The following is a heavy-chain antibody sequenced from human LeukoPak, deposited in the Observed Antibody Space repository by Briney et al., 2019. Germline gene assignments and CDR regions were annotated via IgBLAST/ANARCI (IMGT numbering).Heavy chain of an antibody. D-gene: IGHD4-11*01. CDR2: INHSGGST. Sequence: GGSVRVSCTASGYTFTSYYMHWVRQAPGQGLEWVGIINHSGGSTSYAEKLKGRVTMTRDKSKSTVYMEMSSLRSEDTAVYYCASGAGDYSNYYFDYWGQGTLVTVSS. J-gene: IGHJ4*02. CDR1: GYTFTSYY. V-gene: IGHV1-46*04. CDR3: ASGAGDYSNYYFDY.